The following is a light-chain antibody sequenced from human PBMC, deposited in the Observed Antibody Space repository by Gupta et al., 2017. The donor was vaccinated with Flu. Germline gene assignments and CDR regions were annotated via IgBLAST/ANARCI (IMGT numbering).Light chain of an antibody. CDR3: QGLYNISHRRV. J-gene: IGLJ1*01. CDR2: DDS. Sequence: GHSVGSKTVNLCQQKSFQAPLVVVCDDSYGHAGIPDRFSGSNSVNTATLTISRVDDGEEADYYFQGLYNISHRRVFGTGTKVTVL. V-gene: IGLV3-21*02. CDR1: SVGSKT.